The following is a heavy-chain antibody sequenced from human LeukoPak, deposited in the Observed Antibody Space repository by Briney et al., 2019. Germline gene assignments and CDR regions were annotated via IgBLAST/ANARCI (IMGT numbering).Heavy chain of an antibody. Sequence: PSETLSLTCTVSGGSISSSSYYWGWIRQPPGKGLEWIGSIYYTGKTHYNPSLESRVSISVDMSKNQFSLKLSSVTAADTAIYYCARNQYSYGTNWFDPWGQGTLVTVSS. CDR1: GGSISSSSYY. V-gene: IGHV4-39*01. CDR3: ARNQYSYGTNWFDP. CDR2: IYYTGKT. D-gene: IGHD5-18*01. J-gene: IGHJ5*02.